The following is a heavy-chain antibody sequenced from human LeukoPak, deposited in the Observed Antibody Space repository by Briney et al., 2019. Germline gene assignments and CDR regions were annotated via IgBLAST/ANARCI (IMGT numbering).Heavy chain of an antibody. CDR1: GYSFTSYW. CDR3: ARGGSSSWYEAFDH. J-gene: IGHJ4*02. CDR2: TYPGDSDT. Sequence: GASLKISCKGSGYSFTSYWIGGVREMPGKGLEWVGITYPGDSDTRYSPSFQGQVTISTDKSTSTAYLQWSSLKASDTGMYYCARGGSSSWYEAFDHWGQGTLVTASS. D-gene: IGHD6-13*01. V-gene: IGHV5-51*01.